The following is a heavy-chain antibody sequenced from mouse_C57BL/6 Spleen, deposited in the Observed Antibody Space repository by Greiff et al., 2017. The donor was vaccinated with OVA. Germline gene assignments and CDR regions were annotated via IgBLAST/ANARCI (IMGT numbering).Heavy chain of an antibody. CDR2: IDPSDSYT. Sequence: QVQLQQPGAELVKPGASVKLSCKASGYTFTSYWMQWVKQRPGQGLEWIGEIDPSDSYTNYNQKFKGKATLTVDTSSSTAYMQLSSLTSEESAVYYCAREDSNYGDWGQGTLVTVSA. CDR3: AREDSNYGD. CDR1: GYTFTSYW. D-gene: IGHD2-5*01. V-gene: IGHV1-50*01. J-gene: IGHJ3*01.